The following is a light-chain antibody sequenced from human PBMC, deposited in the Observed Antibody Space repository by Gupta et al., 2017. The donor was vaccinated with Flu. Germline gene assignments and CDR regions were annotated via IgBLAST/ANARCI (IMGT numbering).Light chain of an antibody. CDR2: RGS. CDR3: MQDVQTPKT. J-gene: IGKJ1*01. CDR1: QSRRQPNGNKY. V-gene: IGKV2-28*01. Sequence: VTPGESASISCRSSQSRRQPNGNKYLDWFAQKRGQAPELLMYRGSTRAYGVPDRFSGRGSGTDFTLEISRGEAEDVVVYYCMQDVQTPKTFGQGTXVEIK.